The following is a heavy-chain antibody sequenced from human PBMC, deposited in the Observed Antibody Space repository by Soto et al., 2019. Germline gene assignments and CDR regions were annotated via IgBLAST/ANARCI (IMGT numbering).Heavy chain of an antibody. Sequence: PSETLSLTFTVSGGSISSYYWSWIRQPAGKGLEWIWRIYTSGSTNYKPSLKSRVTMSVDTSKKQFYLKLSSVTAADTAVYYCARGIAAAVQIWFNXWGKVTLVTFSX. CDR1: GGSISSYY. V-gene: IGHV4-4*07. D-gene: IGHD6-13*01. J-gene: IGHJ5*02. CDR2: IYTSGST. CDR3: ARGIAAAVQIWFNX.